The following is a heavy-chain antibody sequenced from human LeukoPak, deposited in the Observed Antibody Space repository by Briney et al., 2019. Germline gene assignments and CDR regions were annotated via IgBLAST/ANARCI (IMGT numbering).Heavy chain of an antibody. CDR2: ISSNGGST. CDR1: GFTFSSYA. J-gene: IGHJ4*02. D-gene: IGHD4-17*01. CDR3: AAGGDYPHFDY. V-gene: IGHV3-64*04. Sequence: GGSLRLSCSASGFTFSSYAMHWVRQAPGKGLEYVSAISSNGGSTYYADSVKGRFTISRDNSKNTLYLQMNSLRAEDTAVYYCAAGGDYPHFDYWGQGTLVTVSS.